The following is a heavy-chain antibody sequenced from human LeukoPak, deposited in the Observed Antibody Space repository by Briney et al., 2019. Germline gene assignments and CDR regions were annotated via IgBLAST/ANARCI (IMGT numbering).Heavy chain of an antibody. V-gene: IGHV3-33*01. CDR3: ARDGNKWEPSYFEY. CDR2: IWYDGSNK. Sequence: GGSLRLSCAASGFTFSSYGMHWVRQAPGKGLEWVAVIWYDGSNKHYADFVKGRFTISRDNSKNTLYLQMNSLRAEDTAVYYCARDGNKWEPSYFEYWGQGTLVTVSS. CDR1: GFTFSSYG. J-gene: IGHJ4*02. D-gene: IGHD1-26*01.